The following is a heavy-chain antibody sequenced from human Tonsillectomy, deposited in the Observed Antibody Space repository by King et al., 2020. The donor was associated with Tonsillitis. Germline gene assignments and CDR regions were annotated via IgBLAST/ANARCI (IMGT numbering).Heavy chain of an antibody. CDR2: LSYDGRNK. D-gene: IGHD1-26*01. Sequence: QVQLVESGGGVVQPGRSLRLSCAASGFTFSSYVMHWVRQAPGKGLEWVAILSYDGRNKYYADSVKGRFTISSDNSKNMLYLQMNSLRSEDTAVYYWAKERGPFGWEILRHYYYYGMDVWGQGTTVTVSS. CDR3: AKERGPFGWEILRHYYYYGMDV. V-gene: IGHV3-30-3*02. J-gene: IGHJ6*02. CDR1: GFTFSSYV.